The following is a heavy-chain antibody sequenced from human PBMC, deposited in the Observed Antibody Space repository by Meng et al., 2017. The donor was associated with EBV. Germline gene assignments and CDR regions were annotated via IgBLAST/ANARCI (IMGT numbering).Heavy chain of an antibody. V-gene: IGHV3-74*01. CDR3: SRDLAGPFDD. J-gene: IGHJ4*02. CDR2: TNEDGGIT. CDR1: GFTFSRFW. Sequence: VRSGGGPVRPGGSLRLSCAVSGFTFSRFWMHWVRQVPGKGLVWVARTNEDGGITNYADSVKGRFIISRDNTRNTLYLQMNSLRDEDTAVYFCSRDLAGPFDDWGQGTLVTVSS.